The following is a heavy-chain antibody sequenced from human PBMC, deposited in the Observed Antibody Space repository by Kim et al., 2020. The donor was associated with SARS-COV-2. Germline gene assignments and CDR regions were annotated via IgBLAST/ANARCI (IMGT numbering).Heavy chain of an antibody. CDR1: GGSISSSSYY. D-gene: IGHD3-22*01. CDR2: IYYSGST. V-gene: IGHV4-39*01. J-gene: IGHJ4*02. Sequence: SETLSLTCTVSGGSISSSSYYWGWIRQPPGKGLEWIGSIYYSGSTYDNSSLKSRVTISVDTSKNQFSLKRSSVTAADTAVYYCAETDSSGYYGVDYWGQGPLVTLSS. CDR3: AETDSSGYYGVDY.